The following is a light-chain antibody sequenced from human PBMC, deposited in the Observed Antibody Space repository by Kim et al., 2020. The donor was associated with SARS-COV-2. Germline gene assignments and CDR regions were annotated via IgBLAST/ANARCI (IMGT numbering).Light chain of an antibody. CDR2: GAS. CDR3: QHYNYWSTLS. V-gene: IGKV3-15*01. Sequence: EIVMTQSPPTLSVSPGERATLSCSASRGITRNLDWYQQTSGQPPRILIYGASTRATGIPARFSGSGSGTEFTLTISDLQAEDVSIYYCQHYNYWSTLSFGGWSK. J-gene: IGKJ4*01. CDR1: RGITRN.